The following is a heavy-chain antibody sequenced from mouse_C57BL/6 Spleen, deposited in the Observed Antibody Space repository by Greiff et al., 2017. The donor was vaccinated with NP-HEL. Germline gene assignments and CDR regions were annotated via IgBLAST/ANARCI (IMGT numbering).Heavy chain of an antibody. CDR3: AREDYYGSSHRFAY. CDR1: GYTFTSYW. J-gene: IGHJ3*01. D-gene: IGHD1-1*01. Sequence: QVQLQQPGAELVRPGSSVKLSCKASGYTFTSYWMHWVKQRPIQGLEWIGNIYPSDSETHYNQKFKDKATLTVDKSSSTAYMQLSSLTSEDSAVYYCAREDYYGSSHRFAYWGQGTLVTVSA. V-gene: IGHV1-52*01. CDR2: IYPSDSET.